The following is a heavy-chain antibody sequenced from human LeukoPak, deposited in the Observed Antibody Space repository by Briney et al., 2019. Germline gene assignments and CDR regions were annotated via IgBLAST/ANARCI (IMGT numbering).Heavy chain of an antibody. CDR1: GGTFSSYA. Sequence: ASVKVSCKASGGTFSSYAISWVRQAPGQGLEWMGGIIPIFGTANYAQKFQGRVTITADKSTSTVYMELSSLRSEDTAVYYCARVGSYCSGGSCYSGLFDYWGQGTLVTVSS. J-gene: IGHJ4*02. D-gene: IGHD2-15*01. CDR2: IIPIFGTA. V-gene: IGHV1-69*06. CDR3: ARVGSYCSGGSCYSGLFDY.